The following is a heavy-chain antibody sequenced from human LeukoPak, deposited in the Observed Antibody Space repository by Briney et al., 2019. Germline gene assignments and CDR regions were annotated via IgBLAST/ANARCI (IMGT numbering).Heavy chain of an antibody. Sequence: GGSLRLSCAASGFTLSSYWMHWVRQAPGKGLVWVSRINSDGSSTSYADSVEGRFTISRDNAKNTLYLHMNSLRAEDTAVYYCARGDEYYDILTGYRAPTDYWGQGTLVTVSS. CDR3: ARGDEYYDILTGYRAPTDY. D-gene: IGHD3-9*01. CDR1: GFTLSSYW. V-gene: IGHV3-74*01. CDR2: INSDGSST. J-gene: IGHJ4*02.